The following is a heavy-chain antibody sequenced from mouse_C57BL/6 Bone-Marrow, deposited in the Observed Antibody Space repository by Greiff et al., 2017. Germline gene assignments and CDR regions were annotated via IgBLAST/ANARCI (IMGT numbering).Heavy chain of an antibody. V-gene: IGHV1-59*01. CDR1: GYTFTSYW. CDR2: IDPSDSYT. Sequence: QVQLKQPGAELVRPGTSVKLSCKASGYTFTSYWMHWVKQRPGQGLEWIGVIDPSDSYTNYNQKFKGKATLTVDTSSSTAYMQLSSLTSEDSAVYYCARRDNCFAYWGQGTLVTVSA. CDR3: ARRDNCFAY. J-gene: IGHJ3*01.